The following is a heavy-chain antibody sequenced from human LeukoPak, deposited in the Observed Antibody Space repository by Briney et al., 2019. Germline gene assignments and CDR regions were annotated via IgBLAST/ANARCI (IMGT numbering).Heavy chain of an antibody. D-gene: IGHD3-3*01. CDR2: IYYSGST. J-gene: IGHJ4*02. CDR3: ARANTIFGVVIRPFDY. CDR1: GGSISSGGYY. Sequence: SETLSLTCTVSGGSISSGGYYWSWIRQHPGKGLEWIGYIYYSGSTYYNPSLKSRVTISVDTSKNQFSLKLSSVTAADTAVYYCARANTIFGVVIRPFDYWGQGTLVTVSS. V-gene: IGHV4-31*03.